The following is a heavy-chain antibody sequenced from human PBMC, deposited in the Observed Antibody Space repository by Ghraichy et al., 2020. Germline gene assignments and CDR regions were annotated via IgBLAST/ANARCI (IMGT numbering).Heavy chain of an antibody. D-gene: IGHD5-12*01. CDR2: ISSSSSTI. CDR1: GFTFSSYS. V-gene: IGHV3-48*01. Sequence: GESLRLSCAASGFTFSSYSMNWVRQAPGKGLEWVSYISSSSSTIYYADSVKGRFTISRDNAKNSLYLQMNSLRAEDTAVYYCARDRATIPVGDDAFDIWGQGTMVTVSS. CDR3: ARDRATIPVGDDAFDI. J-gene: IGHJ3*02.